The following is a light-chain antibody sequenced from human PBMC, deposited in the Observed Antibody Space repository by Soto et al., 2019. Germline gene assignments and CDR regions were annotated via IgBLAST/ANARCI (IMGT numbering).Light chain of an antibody. V-gene: IGKV3-20*01. CDR2: GTS. J-gene: IGKJ1*01. CDR3: QQYGSSSWT. CDR1: QSVSSSY. Sequence: EIVLTQSPGTLSLSPGERATLSCRASQSVSSSYLAWDQQKPGQAPRLLIYGTSSRATAIPDRFSGSGFGTDFTLTISRLEPEDFAVYYCQQYGSSSWTFGQGTKVDIK.